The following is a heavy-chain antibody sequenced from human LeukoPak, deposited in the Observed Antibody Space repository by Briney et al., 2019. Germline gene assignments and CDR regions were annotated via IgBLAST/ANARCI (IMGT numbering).Heavy chain of an antibody. D-gene: IGHD6-25*01. CDR3: ASDYFLDY. CDR1: GFTFSSYA. CDR2: ISDSGART. Sequence: GGSLRLSCAASGFTFSSYAMTWVRQAPGKGLEWVSTISDSGARTNYADSAKGRLTISRDNSMQMNSLRADDTAVYYCASDYFLDYWGQGTLVTVSS. V-gene: IGHV3-23*01. J-gene: IGHJ4*02.